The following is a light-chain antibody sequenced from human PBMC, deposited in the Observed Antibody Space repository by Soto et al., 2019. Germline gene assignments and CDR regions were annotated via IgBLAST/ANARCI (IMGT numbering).Light chain of an antibody. V-gene: IGKV1-27*01. CDR1: EGISNY. Sequence: DIQMTQSPSSLSAFVGDRVTLTCRASEGISNYLAWYQQKPGKVPKLLIYAASTLQSGVPSRFSGSGSGTDFTLTISSLQPEDVATYYCQKYNSSPLTFGQGTKVEIK. J-gene: IGKJ1*01. CDR3: QKYNSSPLT. CDR2: AAS.